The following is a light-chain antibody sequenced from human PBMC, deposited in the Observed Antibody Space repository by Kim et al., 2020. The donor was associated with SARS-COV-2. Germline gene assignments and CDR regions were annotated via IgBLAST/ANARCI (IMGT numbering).Light chain of an antibody. Sequence: ATRKTASITCGGNNIGSKSVQWYQQKPGQAPVLLIFYDSDRPSGISERFSGSNSGNTATLTINRVEAGDEADYYCQVWDSGSDHYVFGSGTKVTVL. J-gene: IGLJ1*01. V-gene: IGLV3-21*04. CDR1: NIGSKS. CDR2: YDS. CDR3: QVWDSGSDHYV.